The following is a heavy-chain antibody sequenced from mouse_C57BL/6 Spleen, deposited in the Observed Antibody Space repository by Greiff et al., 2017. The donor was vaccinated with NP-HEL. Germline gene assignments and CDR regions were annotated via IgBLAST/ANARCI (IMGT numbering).Heavy chain of an antibody. CDR1: GFTFSSYT. CDR2: ISGGGGNT. Sequence: EVMLVESGGGLVKPGGSLKLSCAASGFTFSSYTMSWVRQTPEKRLEWVATISGGGGNTYYPDSVKGRFTISRDNAKNTLYLQMSSLRSEDTALYYCARQGGTDFDYGGQGTTLTVSS. D-gene: IGHD3-3*01. V-gene: IGHV5-9*01. J-gene: IGHJ2*01. CDR3: ARQGGTDFDY.